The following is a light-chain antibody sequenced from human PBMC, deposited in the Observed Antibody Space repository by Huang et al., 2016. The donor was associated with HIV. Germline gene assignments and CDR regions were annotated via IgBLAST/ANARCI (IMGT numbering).Light chain of an antibody. CDR3: MQALQTPWT. CDR1: QSLLHSNGYNY. Sequence: DIVMTQSPLSLPVTPGEPASISCRSSQSLLHSNGYNYLNWYLQKPGQSPQLLISLGSNRAAGIPDRISGSGSGTYFTLKISRVEAEDVGVYYCMQALQTPWTFGQGTKVEIK. V-gene: IGKV2-28*01. CDR2: LGS. J-gene: IGKJ1*01.